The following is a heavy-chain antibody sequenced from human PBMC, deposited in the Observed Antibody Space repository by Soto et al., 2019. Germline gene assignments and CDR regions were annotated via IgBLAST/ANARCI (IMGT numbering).Heavy chain of an antibody. CDR3: ARMATFGSLNWFDP. D-gene: IGHD3-16*01. V-gene: IGHV1-8*01. CDR1: GYSFTNND. CDR2: MNPGSGDT. Sequence: ASVKVSCKASGYSFTNNDVSWVVQATGQGLEWMGWMNPGSGDTGYAQKFQGRVTMTRDISIATAYMELSSLRSDDTAIYYCARMATFGSLNWFDPWGQGTLVTVS. J-gene: IGHJ5*02.